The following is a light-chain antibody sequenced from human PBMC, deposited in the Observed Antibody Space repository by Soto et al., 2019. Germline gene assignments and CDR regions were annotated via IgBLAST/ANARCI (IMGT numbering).Light chain of an antibody. CDR2: EVT. V-gene: IGLV2-14*01. CDR3: ASYRSANTLVV. CDR1: ILDIGNYNY. J-gene: IGLJ1*01. Sequence: LTRPSSVCGSPGQSTTISCTVTILDIGNYNYVSWYQHHPGKAPKLMIYEVTSRPSGVSDRFSGSKSGMAASLTISGLQPEDEADYFCASYRSANTLVVFGTGPTVTV.